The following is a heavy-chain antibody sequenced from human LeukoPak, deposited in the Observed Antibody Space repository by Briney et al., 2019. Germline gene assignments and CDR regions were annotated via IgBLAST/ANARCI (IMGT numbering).Heavy chain of an antibody. V-gene: IGHV3-21*01. D-gene: IGHD2-2*01. CDR2: ISSSSSYI. Sequence: PGGSLRLSCAASGFTFSSYSMNWVRQAPGKGLEWVSSISSSSSYIYYADSVKGRFTISRDNAKNSLYLQMNSLRAEDTAVYYCVRGSRLRYCSSTSCYSLNWFDPWGQGTLVTVSS. CDR3: VRGSRLRYCSSTSCYSLNWFDP. CDR1: GFTFSSYS. J-gene: IGHJ5*02.